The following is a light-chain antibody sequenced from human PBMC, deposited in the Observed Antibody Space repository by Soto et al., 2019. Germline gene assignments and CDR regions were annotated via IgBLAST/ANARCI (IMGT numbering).Light chain of an antibody. CDR1: QSVGNY. V-gene: IGKV3-15*01. Sequence: EIVMTQSPATLSVSPGERVTLSCRASQSVGNYLGWYQQKPGQAPRLLIFGASTRATGIPARFSGSGSGTEFTLTISSLQSEDFAVYYCQQYNNWPAWTFGQGTKVEIK. J-gene: IGKJ1*01. CDR3: QQYNNWPAWT. CDR2: GAS.